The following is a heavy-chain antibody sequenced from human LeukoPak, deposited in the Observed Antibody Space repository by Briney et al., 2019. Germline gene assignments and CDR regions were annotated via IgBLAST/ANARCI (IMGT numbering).Heavy chain of an antibody. J-gene: IGHJ2*01. CDR3: ARRRQPDYGGNRDWYFDL. CDR2: ISSSSSYT. D-gene: IGHD4-23*01. V-gene: IGHV3-11*03. CDR1: GFTFSDYY. Sequence: PGGSLRLSCAASGFTFSDYYMSWIRQAPGKGLEWVSYISSSSSYTNYADSVKGRFTFSRDNAKNSLYLQMNSLRAEDTAVYYCARRRQPDYGGNRDWYFDLWGRGTLVTVSS.